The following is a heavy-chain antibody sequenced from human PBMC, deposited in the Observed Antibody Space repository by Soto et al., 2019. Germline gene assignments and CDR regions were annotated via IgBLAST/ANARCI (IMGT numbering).Heavy chain of an antibody. Sequence: ASVKVSCKASGYTFTSYYMHWVRQAPGQGLEWMGIINPSGGSTTNAQKFQGRVTMTRDTSTSTVYMELSSLRSEDTAVYYCARGDIVAIFGMDVWGQGTTVTVSS. J-gene: IGHJ6*02. CDR3: ARGDIVAIFGMDV. V-gene: IGHV1-46*01. CDR1: GYTFTSYY. CDR2: INPSGGST. D-gene: IGHD5-12*01.